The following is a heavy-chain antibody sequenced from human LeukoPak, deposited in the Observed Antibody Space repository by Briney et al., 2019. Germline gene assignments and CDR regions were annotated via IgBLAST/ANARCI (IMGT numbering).Heavy chain of an antibody. CDR3: AKAKMAVAGTGGY. V-gene: IGHV3-23*01. J-gene: IGHJ4*02. Sequence: GGSLRLSCAASGFTPSSHAMSWVRQAPGKGLERISTFSESSGSAHYADSVKGRFTISRDISRNTLYLQMNSLRAEDTAVYYCAKAKMAVAGTGGYWGQGTLVTVSS. CDR2: FSESSGSA. D-gene: IGHD6-19*01. CDR1: GFTPSSHA.